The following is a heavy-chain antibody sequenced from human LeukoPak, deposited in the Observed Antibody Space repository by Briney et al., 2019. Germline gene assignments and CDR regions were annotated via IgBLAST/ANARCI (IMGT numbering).Heavy chain of an antibody. CDR1: GYTFTDYF. D-gene: IGHD6-6*01. CDR3: ARGLGSSPRDWFDP. Sequence: VASVKVSCKASGYTFTDYFMHWVRQAPGQGLEWMGWINPNSGGTNYAQKFQGRVTMTRDTSISTVYMELSRLRSDDTAVCYCARGLGSSPRDWFDPWGQGTLVTVSS. CDR2: INPNSGGT. V-gene: IGHV1-2*02. J-gene: IGHJ5*02.